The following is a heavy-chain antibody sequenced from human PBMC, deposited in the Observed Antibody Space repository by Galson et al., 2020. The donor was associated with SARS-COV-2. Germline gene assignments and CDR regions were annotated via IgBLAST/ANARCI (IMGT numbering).Heavy chain of an antibody. J-gene: IGHJ6*04. CDR2: TYYRSKRYF. CDR1: GDSVSSDSAA. CDR3: ARDHSSGSDYYDYYYGLDV. D-gene: IGHD6-25*01. V-gene: IGHV6-1*01. Sequence: SQTLSLTCAISGDSVSSDSAAWNWIRQSPSRGLEWLGRTYYRSKRYFDYAVSVKSRITIDPDTSKNHFSLQLNSVTPEDTAVYYCARDHSSGSDYYDYYYGLDVWGKGTTVTVSS.